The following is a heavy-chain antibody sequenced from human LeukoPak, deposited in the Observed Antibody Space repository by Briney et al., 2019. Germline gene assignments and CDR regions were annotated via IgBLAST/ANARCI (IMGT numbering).Heavy chain of an antibody. CDR3: ARVDTAMVTSPIYYYGMDV. D-gene: IGHD5-18*01. V-gene: IGHV3-30-3*01. CDR2: ISYDGSNK. J-gene: IGHJ6*02. Sequence: PGGSQRLSCAASGFTFSSYAMHWVRQAPGKGLEWVAVISYDGSNKYYADSVKGRLTIYRDNHKNTLYLQMNSLRAEDTAVYYCARVDTAMVTSPIYYYGMDVWGQGTTV. CDR1: GFTFSSYA.